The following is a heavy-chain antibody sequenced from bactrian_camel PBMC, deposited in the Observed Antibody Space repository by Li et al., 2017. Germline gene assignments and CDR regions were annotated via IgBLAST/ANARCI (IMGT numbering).Heavy chain of an antibody. D-gene: IGHD6*01. J-gene: IGHJ4*01. Sequence: DVQLVESGGGLVQPGGSLRLSCAGSGFTFSTYEMVWVRQAPGKGLEWVSSINSGSSNTTYVDSAKGRFTISRDNAKNTAYLQMNSLKPEDTAVYYCARDAGTPYGYNYWGQGTQVTVS. CDR3: ARDAGTPYGYNY. CDR2: INSGSSNT. V-gene: IGHV3S40*01. CDR1: GFTFSTYE.